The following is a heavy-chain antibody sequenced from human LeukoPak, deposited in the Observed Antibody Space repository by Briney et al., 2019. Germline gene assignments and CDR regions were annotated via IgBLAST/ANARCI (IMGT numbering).Heavy chain of an antibody. D-gene: IGHD6-13*01. V-gene: IGHV3-23*01. J-gene: IGHJ4*02. CDR3: ARGKTAAGASFDY. CDR1: GFTFSSYA. Sequence: PGGSLRLSCAASGFTFSSYAMYWVRQAPGKGLEWVSSITYSGDTTYYADSVKGRFTISRDNSKNTLYLQMNSLRADDTAVYYCARGKTAAGASFDYWGQGTLVTVSS. CDR2: ITYSGDTT.